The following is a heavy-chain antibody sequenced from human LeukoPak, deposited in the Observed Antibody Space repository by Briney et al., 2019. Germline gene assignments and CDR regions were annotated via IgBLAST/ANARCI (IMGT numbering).Heavy chain of an antibody. D-gene: IGHD3-10*01. Sequence: SETLSLTCSVSGVSISSGSNYWGWIRQPPGKTLEWIGSIYSSGSTYYNSSLKSRVIILIDTSKNHFSLTLSSVTAADTAVYYCTRSDGYGLVGIWGQGTMVPVSS. V-gene: IGHV4-39*07. CDR2: IYSSGST. CDR3: TRSDGYGLVGI. J-gene: IGHJ3*01. CDR1: GVSISSGSNY.